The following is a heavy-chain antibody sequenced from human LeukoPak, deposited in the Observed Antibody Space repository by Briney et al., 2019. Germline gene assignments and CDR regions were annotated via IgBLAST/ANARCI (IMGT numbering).Heavy chain of an antibody. CDR1: GFTFSSYA. V-gene: IGHV3-30*04. CDR3: TRVSRMAVAWSYLDY. Sequence: PGGSLRLPCAASGFTFSSYAMHWGRQAPAKGLQGGAGISYDGSNKYYADSVKGRFTISRDNSKNTLYLQMNSLRAEDTAGYYCTRVSRMAVAWSYLDYWCQGTLVTVSS. J-gene: IGHJ4*02. D-gene: IGHD6-19*01. CDR2: ISYDGSNK.